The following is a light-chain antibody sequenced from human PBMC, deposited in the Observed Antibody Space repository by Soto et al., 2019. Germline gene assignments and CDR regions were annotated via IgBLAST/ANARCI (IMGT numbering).Light chain of an antibody. J-gene: IGLJ1*01. CDR3: QTWGTGIHV. Sequence: QLVLTQSPSASASLGASVKLTCTLSSGHSSYAIAWHQQQPEKGPRYLMKLNSDGSHSKGDGIPDRFSGSSSGAERYLIISSLQSDEEADYYCQTWGTGIHVFGTGTKLTVL. CDR1: SGHSSYA. V-gene: IGLV4-69*01. CDR2: LNSDGSH.